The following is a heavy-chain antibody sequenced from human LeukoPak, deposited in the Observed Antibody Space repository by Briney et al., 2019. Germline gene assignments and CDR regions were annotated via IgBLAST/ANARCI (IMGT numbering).Heavy chain of an antibody. Sequence: PSETLSLTCTVSGGSISSGGYYWSWIRQHPGKGLEWIGYIYYSGSTYYNPSLKSRVTISVDTSKNQFSLKLSSVTAADTAVYYCARDPYSGVYPRYYYGMDVWDQGTTVTVSS. CDR1: GGSISSGGYY. CDR2: IYYSGST. V-gene: IGHV4-31*03. J-gene: IGHJ6*02. D-gene: IGHD3-10*01. CDR3: ARDPYSGVYPRYYYGMDV.